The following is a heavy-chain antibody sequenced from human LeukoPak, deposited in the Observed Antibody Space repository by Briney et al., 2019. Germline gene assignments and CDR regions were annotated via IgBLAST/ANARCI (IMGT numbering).Heavy chain of an antibody. V-gene: IGHV4-38-2*01. D-gene: IGHD3-16*02. CDR3: ARLSITFGGVIAHGDY. CDR1: GYSISSGYY. Sequence: SETLSLTCAVSGYSISSGYYWGWIRQPPGKGLEWIGSIYHSGSTYYNPSLKSRVTISVDTSKNQFSLKLSSVTAADTAVYYCARLSITFGGVIAHGDYWGQGTLVTVSS. J-gene: IGHJ4*02. CDR2: IYHSGST.